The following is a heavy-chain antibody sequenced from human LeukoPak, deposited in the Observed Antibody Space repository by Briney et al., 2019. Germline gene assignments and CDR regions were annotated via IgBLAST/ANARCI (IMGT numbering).Heavy chain of an antibody. CDR3: ARDHWLLSSKTWYYYGMDV. V-gene: IGHV4-59*12. CDR1: GASISGYY. CDR2: ISDSGSP. Sequence: SETLSLTCTVSGASISGYYWSWIRQPPGKGLEWIGYISDSGSPDYNPSLRSRVAISVDTSKNQFSLKLSSVTAADTAVYYCARDHWLLSSKTWYYYGMDVWGQGTTVTVSS. D-gene: IGHD3-9*01. J-gene: IGHJ6*02.